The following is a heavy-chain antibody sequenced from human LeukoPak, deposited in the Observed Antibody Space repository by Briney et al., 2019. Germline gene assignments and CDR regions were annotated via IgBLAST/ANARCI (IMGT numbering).Heavy chain of an antibody. CDR2: IYHSGST. Sequence: SSETLSLTCAVSGGSISSGGYSWSWIRQPPGKGLEWIGYIYHSGSTYYNPSLKSRVTISVDRSKNQFSLKLSSVTAADTAVYYCARARYFDWLNFPSRYWYFDLWGRGTLVTVSS. J-gene: IGHJ2*01. D-gene: IGHD3-9*01. CDR1: GGSISSGGYS. V-gene: IGHV4-30-2*01. CDR3: ARARYFDWLNFPSRYWYFDL.